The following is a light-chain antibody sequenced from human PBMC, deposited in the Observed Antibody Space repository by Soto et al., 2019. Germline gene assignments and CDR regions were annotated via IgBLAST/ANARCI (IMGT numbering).Light chain of an antibody. CDR2: AAS. CDR1: QSISSY. J-gene: IGKJ1*01. V-gene: IGKV1-39*01. CDR3: QQSYSTPRT. Sequence: DIQMTQSPSSLSASVGDRVTITCRASQSISSYLNWYQQKPGEAPKLLIYAASSLQSGFPSRFSGSGSGTDFTLIISSLQPEDFATYYCQQSYSTPRTFGQGTKVEIK.